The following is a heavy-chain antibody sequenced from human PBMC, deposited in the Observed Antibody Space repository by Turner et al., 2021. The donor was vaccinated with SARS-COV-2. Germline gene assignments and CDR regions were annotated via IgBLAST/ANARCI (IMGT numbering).Heavy chain of an antibody. CDR1: GGSISRSSYY. D-gene: IGHD3-16*02. V-gene: IGHV4-39*01. Sequence: QLQLQESGPGLVKPSETLSLTCTVSGGSISRSSYYWGWIRHPPGKGREWSGDIYYSGSTYYNPSRKRRVTISVDTSKNQFSLKLSSVTAADTAGYYCARGRIMITFGGVIPNWFDPWGQGTLVTVSS. CDR3: ARGRIMITFGGVIPNWFDP. CDR2: IYYSGST. J-gene: IGHJ5*02.